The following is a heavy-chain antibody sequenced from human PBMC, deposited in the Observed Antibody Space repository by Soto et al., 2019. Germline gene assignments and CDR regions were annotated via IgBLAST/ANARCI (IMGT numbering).Heavy chain of an antibody. J-gene: IGHJ5*02. CDR2: INHSGST. CDR1: GGSFSGYY. V-gene: IGHV4-34*01. Sequence: SETLSLTCAVYGGSFSGYYWSWIRQPPGKGLEWIGEINHSGSTNYNPSLKSRVTISVDTSKNQFSLKLGSVTAADTAVYYCARGVGYCTNGVCYIRFDPWGQGTLVTVSS. CDR3: ARGVGYCTNGVCYIRFDP. D-gene: IGHD2-8*01.